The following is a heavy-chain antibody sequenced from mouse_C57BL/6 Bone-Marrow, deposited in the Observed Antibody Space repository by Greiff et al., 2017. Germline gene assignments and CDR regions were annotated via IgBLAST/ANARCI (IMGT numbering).Heavy chain of an antibody. J-gene: IGHJ3*01. Sequence: EVKVVESGGGLVQPGGSMKLSCAASGFTFSDAWMDWVRQSPEKGLEWVAEIRNKANNHATYYAESVKGRFTISRDDSKSSVYLQMNSLRAEDTGIYYCTRDYGSSYGFAYWGQGTLVTVSA. V-gene: IGHV6-6*01. D-gene: IGHD1-1*01. CDR2: IRNKANNHAT. CDR1: GFTFSDAW. CDR3: TRDYGSSYGFAY.